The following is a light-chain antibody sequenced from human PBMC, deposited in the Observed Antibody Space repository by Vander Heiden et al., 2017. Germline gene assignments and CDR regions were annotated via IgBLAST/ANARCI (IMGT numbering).Light chain of an antibody. CDR3: QQTYTGPHN. CDR2: PAT. Sequence: IQSPSCPSASVGDRATITCRASEDSSDFLNWYQQKPGRAPKHLIYPATSLESGVPARFRGGGSETECTRTIGRLQPEDVATYFCQQTYTGPHNFGGGTKVEIK. V-gene: IGKV1-39*01. J-gene: IGKJ4*01. CDR1: EDSSDF.